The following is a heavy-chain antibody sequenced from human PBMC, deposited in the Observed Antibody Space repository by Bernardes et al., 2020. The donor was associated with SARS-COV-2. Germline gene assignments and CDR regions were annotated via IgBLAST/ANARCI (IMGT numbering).Heavy chain of an antibody. D-gene: IGHD5-18*01. CDR2: INGDRSTI. Sequence: GGSLRLSCAASGFTFSNYWMHWVRQAPGEGLMWVSRINGDRSTINYADSVKGRFTISRDNTRNTLYLQMSSVRAEDTAVYYCARGGGGSTYGFGDYCGQGTLVTVSS. J-gene: IGHJ4*02. V-gene: IGHV3-74*01. CDR1: GFTFSNYW. CDR3: ARGGGGSTYGFGDY.